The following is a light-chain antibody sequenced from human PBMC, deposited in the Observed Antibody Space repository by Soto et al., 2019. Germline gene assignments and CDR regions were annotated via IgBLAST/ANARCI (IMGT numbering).Light chain of an antibody. CDR1: SNDVGSYDL. Sequence: LTQPASVSGSPGQSITISCTGTSNDVGSYDLVSWYQQHPGKAPKLIVYEGNKRPSGVSDRFSDSKSGNTASLTISGLQAEDEADYYCCSYAGGASYVFGTGTKVTVL. CDR3: CSYAGGASYV. CDR2: EGN. J-gene: IGLJ1*01. V-gene: IGLV2-23*01.